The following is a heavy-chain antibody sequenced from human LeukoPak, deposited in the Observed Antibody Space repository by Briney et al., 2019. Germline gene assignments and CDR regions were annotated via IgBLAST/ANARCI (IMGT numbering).Heavy chain of an antibody. CDR1: GHTFSNNG. V-gene: IGHV3-30*01. CDR3: ARDSPSRDSSDYMDV. CDR2: FPFDGSNK. D-gene: IGHD6-6*01. Sequence: GRSLRLSCAASGHTFSNNGMHWVRQAPGKGLEWVAVFPFDGSNKYYADSVKGRFTISRDNSKNTLYLQMNSLRPEDTAVYYCARDSPSRDSSDYMDVWGKGTTVTVSS. J-gene: IGHJ6*03.